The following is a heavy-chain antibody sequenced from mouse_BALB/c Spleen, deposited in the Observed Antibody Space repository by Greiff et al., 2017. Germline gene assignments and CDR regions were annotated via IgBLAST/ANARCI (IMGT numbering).Heavy chain of an antibody. Sequence: EVQVVESGGGLVQPGGSLRLSCATSGFTFTDYYMSWVRQPPGKALEWLGFIRNKANGYTTEYSASVKGRFTISRDNSQSILYLQMNTLRAEDSATYYCARDYYGSSSYYFDYWGQGTTLTVSS. CDR2: IRNKANGYTT. V-gene: IGHV7-3*02. CDR3: ARDYYGSSSYYFDY. CDR1: GFTFTDYY. J-gene: IGHJ2*01. D-gene: IGHD1-1*01.